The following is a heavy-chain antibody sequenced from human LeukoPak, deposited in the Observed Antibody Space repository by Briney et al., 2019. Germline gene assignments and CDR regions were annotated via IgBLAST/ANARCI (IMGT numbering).Heavy chain of an antibody. J-gene: IGHJ4*02. Sequence: ASVKISCKVSGYTFTDYYMHWVQQAPRKGLEWMGLVDPEDGETIYAEKFQGRVTITADTSTDTAYMELSSLRSEDTAVYYCATGNKAMVRFDYWGQGTLVTVSS. D-gene: IGHD5-18*01. CDR2: VDPEDGET. V-gene: IGHV1-69-2*01. CDR1: GYTFTDYY. CDR3: ATGNKAMVRFDY.